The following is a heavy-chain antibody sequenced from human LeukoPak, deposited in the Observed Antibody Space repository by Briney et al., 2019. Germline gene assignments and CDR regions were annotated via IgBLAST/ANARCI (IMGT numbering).Heavy chain of an antibody. CDR3: ARHSPTGGDLRY. Sequence: SETLSLTCTVSDGSISSSSYYWGWIRQPPGKGLEWIGSIYYSGSTYYNPSLKSRVTISVDTSKNQFSLKLSSVTAADTAVYYCARHSPTGGDLRYWGQGTLVTVSS. D-gene: IGHD4-17*01. CDR1: DGSISSSSYY. J-gene: IGHJ4*02. CDR2: IYYSGST. V-gene: IGHV4-39*01.